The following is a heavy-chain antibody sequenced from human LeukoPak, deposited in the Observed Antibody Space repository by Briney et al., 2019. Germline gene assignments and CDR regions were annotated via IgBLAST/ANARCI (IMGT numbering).Heavy chain of an antibody. Sequence: GGSLRLSCAASGFTFSSYWMSWVRQAPGKGLEWVAKIQQKGSEKYYAYSVNGRFTIAIDNAKTSLYLQMNSLRAEDTAVYYCASGHYDFWSGPRPYYFDYWGQGTLVTVSS. CDR3: ASGHYDFWSGPRPYYFDY. CDR1: GFTFSSYW. CDR2: IQQKGSEK. J-gene: IGHJ4*02. D-gene: IGHD3-3*01. V-gene: IGHV3-7*05.